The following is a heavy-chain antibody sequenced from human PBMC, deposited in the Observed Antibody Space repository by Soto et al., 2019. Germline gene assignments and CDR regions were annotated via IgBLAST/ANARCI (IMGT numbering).Heavy chain of an antibody. D-gene: IGHD2-15*01. J-gene: IGHJ5*02. CDR3: AREFCSGGNCYTYYFDP. CDR1: GFTFGSYW. Sequence: SGFTFGSYWMHWVRHAPGKGLVWVSHINTDGSNTNYADSVKGRFTISRDNAKSTLFLQMNSLRDEDTAVYYCAREFCSGGNCYTYYFDPWGQGIPVTVSS. V-gene: IGHV3-74*01. CDR2: INTDGSNT.